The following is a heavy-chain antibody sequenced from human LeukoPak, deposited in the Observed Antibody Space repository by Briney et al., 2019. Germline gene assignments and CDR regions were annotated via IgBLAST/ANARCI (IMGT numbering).Heavy chain of an antibody. CDR2: ISSNGGST. CDR1: GFTFSSYA. V-gene: IGHV3-64*01. D-gene: IGHD6-19*01. Sequence: GGSLRLSCAASGFTFSSYAMHWVRQAPGKGLEYVSAISSNGGSTYYANPVKGRFTISRDNSKNTLYLQMGSLRAEDMAVYYCARGTYSSGWDDAFDIWGQGTMVTVSS. CDR3: ARGTYSSGWDDAFDI. J-gene: IGHJ3*02.